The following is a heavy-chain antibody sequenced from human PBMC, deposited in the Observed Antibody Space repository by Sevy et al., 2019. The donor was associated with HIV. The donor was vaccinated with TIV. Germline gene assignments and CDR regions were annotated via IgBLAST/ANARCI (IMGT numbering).Heavy chain of an antibody. J-gene: IGHJ6*02. V-gene: IGHV3-53*01. CDR3: ARAYFCRGGSCYPMDV. CDR2: IYSGGST. Sequence: GGSLRLSCAASGFTVSSNYMSWVRQAPGKGLEWVSVIYSGGSTYYADSVKGRFTSSRDNSKNPLYLQMNSLRAEDTAVYYCARAYFCRGGSCYPMDVWGQGTTVTVSS. CDR1: GFTVSSNY. D-gene: IGHD2-15*01.